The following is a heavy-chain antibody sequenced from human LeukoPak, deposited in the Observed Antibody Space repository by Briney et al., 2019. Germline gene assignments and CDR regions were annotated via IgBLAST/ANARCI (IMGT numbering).Heavy chain of an antibody. D-gene: IGHD3-10*01. V-gene: IGHV4-4*02. CDR1: GGSISSSNW. J-gene: IGHJ4*02. Sequence: PSGTLSLTCAVSGGSISSSNWWSWVRRPPGKGLEWIGEIYHSGSTNYNPSLKSRVTISVDKSKNQFSLKLSSVTAADTAVYYCARSDLLWFGGVKSGFDYWGQGTLVTVSS. CDR2: IYHSGST. CDR3: ARSDLLWFGGVKSGFDY.